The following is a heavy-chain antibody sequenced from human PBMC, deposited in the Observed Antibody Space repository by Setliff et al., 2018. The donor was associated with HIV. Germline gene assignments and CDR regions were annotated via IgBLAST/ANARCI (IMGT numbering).Heavy chain of an antibody. V-gene: IGHV3-74*01. CDR3: ARDQEHIIVVSATGNMPGYLHYYYMDV. CDR2: INSDGSST. D-gene: IGHD2-2*01. J-gene: IGHJ6*03. Sequence: GGSLRLSCAASGFTFSSYWMYWVRQAPGKGLVWVSRINSDGSSTSYADSVKGRFTISRDDAKNTLFLQMSSPRAEDTAVYYCARDQEHIIVVSATGNMPGYLHYYYMDVWGKGSTVTVSS. CDR1: GFTFSSYW.